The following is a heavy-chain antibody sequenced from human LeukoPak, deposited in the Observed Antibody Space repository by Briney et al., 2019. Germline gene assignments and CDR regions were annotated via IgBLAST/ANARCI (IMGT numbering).Heavy chain of an antibody. V-gene: IGHV1-69*05. CDR1: GGTFSSYA. D-gene: IGHD1-26*01. CDR3: ARDLGSGSYYPDAFDI. J-gene: IGHJ3*02. CDR2: IIPIFGTA. Sequence: SVKVSCKAPGGTFSSYAIIWVRQAPGQGLEWMGGIIPIFGTANYAQKFQGRVTITTDESTSTAYMELSSLRSEDTAVYYCARDLGSGSYYPDAFDIWGQGTMVTVSS.